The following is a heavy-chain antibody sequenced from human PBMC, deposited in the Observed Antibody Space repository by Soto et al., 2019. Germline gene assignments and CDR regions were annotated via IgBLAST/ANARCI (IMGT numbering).Heavy chain of an antibody. CDR3: AKMVSGSAVITGFDY. J-gene: IGHJ4*02. Sequence: EVQLLESGGGLVQPGGSLRLSCAASGFTFSSYAMSWVRQAPGKGLEWVSAISGSGGSTYYADSVKGRFTISRDNSKNPLYLQMTSLRAEDTAVYYCAKMVSGSAVITGFDYWGQGTLVTVSS. CDR1: GFTFSSYA. CDR2: ISGSGGST. V-gene: IGHV3-23*01. D-gene: IGHD3-10*01.